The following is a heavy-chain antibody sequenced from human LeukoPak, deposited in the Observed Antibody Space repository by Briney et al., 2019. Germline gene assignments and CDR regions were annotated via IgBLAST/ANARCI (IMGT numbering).Heavy chain of an antibody. CDR2: INHSGTT. V-gene: IGHV4-34*01. CDR3: ARGHYDRRGYYFRGIDF. CDR1: GGSFSYY. D-gene: IGHD3-22*01. J-gene: IGHJ4*02. Sequence: SETLSLTCAVYGGSFSYYWAWIRQPPGKGLEWIGEINHSGTTKYNPSLKSRVIISVDTSKNQFSLKVNSVTAADTAMYFCARGHYDRRGYYFRGIDFWSRGTLVTVSS.